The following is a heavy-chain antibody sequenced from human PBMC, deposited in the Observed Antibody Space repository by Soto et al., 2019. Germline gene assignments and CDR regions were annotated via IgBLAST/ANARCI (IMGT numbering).Heavy chain of an antibody. Sequence: QVQLVQSGAEVKKPGTSVRVSCEASGDTFIGYSISWVRQAPGQGLEWMGWVIPTQRTTKYAQRFQGRVTMSVDQFASTTYMELSSLRPEDTALYYCVIDRLIVAVSVGRMDVWGQGTTVTVSS. CDR1: GDTFIGYS. D-gene: IGHD6-19*01. V-gene: IGHV1-69*01. J-gene: IGHJ6*02. CDR3: VIDRLIVAVSVGRMDV. CDR2: VIPTQRTT.